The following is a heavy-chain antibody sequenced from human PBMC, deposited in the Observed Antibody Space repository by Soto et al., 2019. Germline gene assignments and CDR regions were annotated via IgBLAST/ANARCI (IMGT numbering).Heavy chain of an antibody. CDR2: ISGGGVNT. V-gene: IGHV3-23*01. Sequence: PGGSLRLYCAASGFTFSSYALSWVRQAPGKGLEWVSAISGGGVNTFYADSVKGRFTISRDNSKNTLYLQMNSLRAEDTAIYYCAKEGSRAIQLCFDYWGQGTLVTVSS. CDR1: GFTFSSYA. J-gene: IGHJ4*02. CDR3: AKEGSRAIQLCFDY. D-gene: IGHD5-18*01.